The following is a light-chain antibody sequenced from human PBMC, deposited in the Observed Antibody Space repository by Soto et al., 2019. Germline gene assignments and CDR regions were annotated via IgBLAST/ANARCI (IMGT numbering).Light chain of an antibody. J-gene: IGKJ1*01. CDR1: QTISSW. V-gene: IGKV1-5*03. CDR2: KAS. Sequence: DIPVDQSPLTPSGTVRDRVTITSRASQTISSWLAWYQQKPGKAPKLLIYKASTLKSGVPSRFSGSGSGTEFTLTISSLQPDDFATYYCQHYNSYSEAFGQGTKVDIK. CDR3: QHYNSYSEA.